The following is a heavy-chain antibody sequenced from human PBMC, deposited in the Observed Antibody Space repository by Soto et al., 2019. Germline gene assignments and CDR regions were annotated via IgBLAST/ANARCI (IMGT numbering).Heavy chain of an antibody. CDR1: GFTFSSYA. D-gene: IGHD3-10*01. V-gene: IGHV3-30-3*01. Sequence: GGSLRLSCAASGFTFSSYAMHWARQAPGKGLEWVAVISYDGSNKYYADSVKGRFTISRDNSKNTLYLQMNSLRAEDTAVYYCARAPAQYDGSGSYYYYYGMDVWGQGTTVTVSS. CDR2: ISYDGSNK. J-gene: IGHJ6*02. CDR3: ARAPAQYDGSGSYYYYYGMDV.